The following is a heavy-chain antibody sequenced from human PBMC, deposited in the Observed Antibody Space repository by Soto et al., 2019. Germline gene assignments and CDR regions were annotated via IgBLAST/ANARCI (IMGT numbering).Heavy chain of an antibody. D-gene: IGHD6-6*01. J-gene: IGHJ4*02. Sequence: QVQLVQSGVEVKKPGASVKVSCKASGYTFTNYAISWVRQAPGRGLEWMGWVNTYNGNPNYAQIFQGRVTMTTDTSTGTAYMELRSLKSDYSAVYYCARDSQYSTDWQRFDSWGQGTLFTVSS. CDR1: GYTFTNYA. CDR3: ARDSQYSTDWQRFDS. CDR2: VNTYNGNP. V-gene: IGHV1-18*01.